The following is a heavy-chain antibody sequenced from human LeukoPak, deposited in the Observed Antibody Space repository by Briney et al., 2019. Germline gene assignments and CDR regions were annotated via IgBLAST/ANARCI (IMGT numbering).Heavy chain of an antibody. CDR2: MNPNSGNT. V-gene: IGHV1-8*01. D-gene: IGHD3-3*01. CDR1: GYTFTSYD. J-gene: IGHJ6*03. CDR3: ARGLEEWLLIGYYYYMDV. Sequence: ASVKVSCKASGYTFTSYDINWVRQAPGQGLEWMGWMNPNSGNTGYAQKFQGRVTMTRNTSISTAYMELSSLRSEDTAVYYCARGLEEWLLIGYYYYMDVWGKGTTVTVSS.